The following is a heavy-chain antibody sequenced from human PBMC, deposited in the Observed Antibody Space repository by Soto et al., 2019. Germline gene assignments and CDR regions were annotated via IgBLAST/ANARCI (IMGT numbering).Heavy chain of an antibody. CDR3: ASYLIRNYFDY. CDR1: GGSISSGDYY. Sequence: QVQLQESGPGLVKPSQTLSLTCTVSGGSISSGDYYWSWIRQPPGKGLEWIGYIYYSGSTYYNPSLRSRVTISGDTSQIQFSLTLSSVTAADTAVYYCASYLIRNYFDYWGQGTLVTVSS. CDR2: IYYSGST. J-gene: IGHJ4*02. V-gene: IGHV4-30-4*01.